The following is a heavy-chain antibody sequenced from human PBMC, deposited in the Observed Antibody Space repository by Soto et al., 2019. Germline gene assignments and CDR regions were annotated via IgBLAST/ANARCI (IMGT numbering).Heavy chain of an antibody. J-gene: IGHJ5*02. CDR1: GYSISSGYY. Sequence: NPSETLSLTCAVSGYSISSGYYWGWIRQPPGKGLEWIGSIYHSGSTYYNPSLKSRVTISVDTSKNQFSLKLSSVTAADTAVYYCAREGRQLVHHWFDPWGQGTLVTVSS. CDR2: IYHSGST. V-gene: IGHV4-38-2*02. CDR3: AREGRQLVHHWFDP. D-gene: IGHD6-13*01.